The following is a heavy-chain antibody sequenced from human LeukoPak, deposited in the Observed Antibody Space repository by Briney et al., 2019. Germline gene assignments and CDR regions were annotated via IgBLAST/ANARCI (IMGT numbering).Heavy chain of an antibody. CDR2: IKQDGSER. D-gene: IGHD6-13*01. CDR3: ARALPSSWYYFDY. J-gene: IGHJ4*02. Sequence: GGSLRVSCAASGFTFSSYWMSWVRQAPGKGLEWVANIKQDGSERYYVDSVKGRFTISRDDAKNSLYLQMNSLRAEDTAVYYCARALPSSWYYFDYWGQGTLVTVSS. V-gene: IGHV3-7*02. CDR1: GFTFSSYW.